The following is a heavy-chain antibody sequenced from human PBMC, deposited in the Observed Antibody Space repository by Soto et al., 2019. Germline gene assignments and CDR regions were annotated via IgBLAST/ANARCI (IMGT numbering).Heavy chain of an antibody. J-gene: IGHJ4*02. D-gene: IGHD6-13*01. Sequence: PGGSLRLSCAASGFTFSSYSMNWVRQAPGKGLEWVSYISSSSSTIHYSDSVKGRFTISRDNAKNSLYLQMNSLRAEDTAVYYCARRGPGTYFDYWGQGTLVSVSS. CDR1: GFTFSSYS. CDR2: ISSSSSTI. CDR3: ARRGPGTYFDY. V-gene: IGHV3-48*01.